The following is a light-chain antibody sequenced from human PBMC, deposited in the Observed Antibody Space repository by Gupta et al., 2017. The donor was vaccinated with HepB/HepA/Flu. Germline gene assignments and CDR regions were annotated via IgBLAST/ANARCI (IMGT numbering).Light chain of an antibody. J-gene: IGKJ4*01. Sequence: DIVLTQSPATLSVSPGDRATLSCRARQDSKTSLAWYQHKPGQGPRRLIYEASTRASGFPARFSDSGSGTEFTLTISSLQSEDVAVYYCQQDKHWPFTFGGGTKVEIK. V-gene: IGKV3-15*01. CDR2: EAS. CDR3: QQDKHWPFT. CDR1: QDSKTS.